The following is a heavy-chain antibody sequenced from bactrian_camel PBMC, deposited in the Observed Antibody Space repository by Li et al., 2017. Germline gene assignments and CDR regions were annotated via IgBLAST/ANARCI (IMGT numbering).Heavy chain of an antibody. CDR1: GFTFDDSD. CDR2: INTRGIT. J-gene: IGHJ6*01. Sequence: HVQLVESGGGSVQAGGSLRLSCTRSGFTFDDSDVAWYRQGPGNECELVSSINTRGITYYADSVKGRFTISQDNADNTLYLQMNDLKLEDTAMYYCAAREPKYGCGLTRRSFAYWGQGTQVTVS. D-gene: IGHD5*01. CDR3: AAREPKYGCGLTRRSFAY. V-gene: IGHV3S55*01.